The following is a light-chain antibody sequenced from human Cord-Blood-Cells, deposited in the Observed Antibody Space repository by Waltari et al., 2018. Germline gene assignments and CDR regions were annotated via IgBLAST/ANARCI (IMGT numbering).Light chain of an antibody. J-gene: IGLJ2*01. Sequence: QSALTQPASVSGSPGQSLTISCTGPSSDVGRYNLVSWYQQPPGKSPKLMIYEGSKRPSGVSNRFSGSKSGNTASLTISGLQAEDEADYYCCSYAGSSTYVVFGGGTKLTVL. CDR1: SSDVGRYNL. V-gene: IGLV2-23*01. CDR3: CSYAGSSTYVV. CDR2: EGS.